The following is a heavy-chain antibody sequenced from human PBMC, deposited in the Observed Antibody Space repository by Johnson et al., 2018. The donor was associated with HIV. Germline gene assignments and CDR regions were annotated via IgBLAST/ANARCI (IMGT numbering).Heavy chain of an antibody. CDR1: GFTFSSYA. V-gene: IGHV3-23*04. J-gene: IGHJ3*02. D-gene: IGHD6-19*01. CDR2: ISGRGGST. Sequence: VKPVESGGGVVQPGGSLRLSCAASGFTFSSYAMSWVRQAPGKGLEWVSAISGRGGSTYYADSVKGRFTISRDNSKNTLYLQMNSLTTEDTAVDYCAKDSFVAGTRGAFDIWGQGTMVTVSS. CDR3: AKDSFVAGTRGAFDI.